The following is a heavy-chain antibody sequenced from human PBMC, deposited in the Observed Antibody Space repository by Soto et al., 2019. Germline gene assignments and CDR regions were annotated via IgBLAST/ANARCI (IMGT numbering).Heavy chain of an antibody. CDR1: GFTLSSYA. Sequence: GGSLRLSCAASGFTLSSYAMHWVRQAPGKGLEWVAVISYDGSNKYYADSVKGRFTISRDNSNNTVYLLMNSLRPEDTAVYYCANSAGIVVVITGYWGQGTLVTVSS. CDR2: ISYDGSNK. CDR3: ANSAGIVVVITGY. V-gene: IGHV3-30-3*01. D-gene: IGHD3-22*01. J-gene: IGHJ4*02.